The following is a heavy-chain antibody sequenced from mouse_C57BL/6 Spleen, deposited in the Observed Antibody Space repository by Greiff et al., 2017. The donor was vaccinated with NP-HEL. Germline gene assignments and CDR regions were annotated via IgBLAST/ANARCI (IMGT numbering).Heavy chain of an antibody. Sequence: EVHLVESGGGLVKPGGSLKLSCAASGSTFSSYTMSWVRQTPEKRLEWVATISGGGGNTYYPDSVKGRFTISRDNAKNTLYLQMSSLRSEDTALYYCAREDYTKGFAYWGQGTLVTVSA. J-gene: IGHJ3*01. CDR1: GSTFSSYT. V-gene: IGHV5-9*01. CDR3: AREDYTKGFAY. CDR2: ISGGGGNT. D-gene: IGHD2-12*01.